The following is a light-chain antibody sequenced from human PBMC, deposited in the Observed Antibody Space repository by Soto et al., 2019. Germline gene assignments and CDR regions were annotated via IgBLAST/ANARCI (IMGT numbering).Light chain of an antibody. J-gene: IGKJ5*01. CDR3: QQYSNWPPIT. CDR1: QSVSIH. V-gene: IGKV3-15*01. CDR2: DTS. Sequence: ETVMTQSPATLSLSPGERATLSCRASQSVSIHLAWYQQKPGQAPRLLIYDTSTRATGIPARFSGSGSGTEFTLTISSLQSEDFAVYYCQQYSNWPPITFGQGTRLEIK.